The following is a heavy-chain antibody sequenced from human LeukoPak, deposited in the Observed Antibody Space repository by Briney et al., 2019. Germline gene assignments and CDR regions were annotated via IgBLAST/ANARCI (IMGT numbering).Heavy chain of an antibody. CDR1: GFTFSSYG. CDR3: ARDLGGIYYIAY. CDR2: IRYDGSNK. V-gene: IGHV3-30*02. J-gene: IGHJ4*02. D-gene: IGHD2-15*01. Sequence: PGGSLRLSCAASGFTFSSYGMHWVRQAPGKGLEWVAFIRYDGSNKYYSDSVKGRFTISRDNSKNTVHLQMNSLRAADTALYFCARDLGGIYYIAYWGQGTLVTVSS.